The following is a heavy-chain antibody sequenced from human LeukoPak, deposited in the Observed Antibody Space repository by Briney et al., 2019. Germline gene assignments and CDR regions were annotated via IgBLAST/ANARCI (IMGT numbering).Heavy chain of an antibody. D-gene: IGHD3/OR15-3a*01. CDR2: ISYDGSNK. Sequence: GGSLRLSCAASGFTFSSYGIHWVRQAPGKGLEWVAVISYDGSNKYYADSVKGRFTISRDNSKNTLYLQMNSLRAEDTAVYYCAKDRWTGFSAIDSWGQGTLVTVSS. CDR3: AKDRWTGFSAIDS. J-gene: IGHJ4*02. CDR1: GFTFSSYG. V-gene: IGHV3-30*18.